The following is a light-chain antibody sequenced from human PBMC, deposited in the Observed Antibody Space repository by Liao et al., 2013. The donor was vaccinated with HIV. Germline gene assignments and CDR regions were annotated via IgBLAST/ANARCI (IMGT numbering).Light chain of an antibody. CDR3: QSADSSGTVV. V-gene: IGLV3-1*01. CDR2: QDD. Sequence: SYELTQPPSVSVSPGQTATISCSGDKLGHKYVCWYQQRPGQSPVLVMYQDDKRPSGIPERFSGSNSGNTATLTISGAQAMDEADYYCQSADSSGTVVFGGGTKLTVL. J-gene: IGLJ2*01. CDR1: KLGHKY.